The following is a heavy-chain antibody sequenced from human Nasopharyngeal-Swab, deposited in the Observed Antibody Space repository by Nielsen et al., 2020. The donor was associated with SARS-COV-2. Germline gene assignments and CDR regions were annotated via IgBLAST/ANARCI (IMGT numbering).Heavy chain of an antibody. CDR1: GGTFSSYA. CDR3: ARDGDVDTAMANWFDP. V-gene: IGHV1-69*04. CDR2: IIPILGIA. J-gene: IGHJ5*02. Sequence: SVKVSCKASGGTFSSYAISWVRQAPGQGFEWMGRIIPILGIANYAQKFQGRVTITADKSTSTAYMELSSLRSEDTAVYYCARDGDVDTAMANWFDPWGQGTLVTVSS. D-gene: IGHD5-18*01.